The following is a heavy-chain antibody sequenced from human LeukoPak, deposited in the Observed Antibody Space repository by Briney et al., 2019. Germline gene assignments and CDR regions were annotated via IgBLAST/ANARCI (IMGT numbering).Heavy chain of an antibody. CDR2: ISGSGGST. CDR1: GFTFSSYA. D-gene: IGHD3-22*01. V-gene: IGHV3-23*01. CDR3: ARERTYYYDSSGYYFDY. J-gene: IGHJ4*02. Sequence: GGSLGLSCAASGFTFSSYAMSWVRQAPGKGLEWVSAISGSGGSTYYADSVKGRFTISRDNSKNTLYLQMNSLRAEDTAVYYRARERTYYYDSSGYYFDYWGQGTLVTVSS.